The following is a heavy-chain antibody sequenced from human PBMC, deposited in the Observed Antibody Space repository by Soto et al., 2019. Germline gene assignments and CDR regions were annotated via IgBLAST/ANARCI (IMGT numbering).Heavy chain of an antibody. CDR3: ARDRVVAATGHGRWFDP. Sequence: TSETLSLTCTVSGGSISSGGYYWSWIRQHPGKGLEWIGYIYYSGSTYYNPSLKSRVTISVDTSKNQFSLKLSSVTAADTAVYYCARDRVVAATGHGRWFDPWGQGTLVTVSS. V-gene: IGHV4-31*03. CDR2: IYYSGST. D-gene: IGHD2-15*01. J-gene: IGHJ5*02. CDR1: GGSISSGGYY.